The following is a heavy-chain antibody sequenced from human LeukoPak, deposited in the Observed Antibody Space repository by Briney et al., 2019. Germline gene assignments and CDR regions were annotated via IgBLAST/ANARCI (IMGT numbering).Heavy chain of an antibody. J-gene: IGHJ4*02. CDR1: GGTFSSYA. V-gene: IGHV1-69*04. CDR2: IIPILGIA. Sequence: ASVKVSCKASGGTFSSYAISWVRQAPGQGLEWMRRIIPILGIANYAQKFQGRVTITADESTSTAYMELSSLRSEDTAVYYCARGGGYCSGGSCYYFDYWGQGTLVTVSS. D-gene: IGHD2-15*01. CDR3: ARGGGYCSGGSCYYFDY.